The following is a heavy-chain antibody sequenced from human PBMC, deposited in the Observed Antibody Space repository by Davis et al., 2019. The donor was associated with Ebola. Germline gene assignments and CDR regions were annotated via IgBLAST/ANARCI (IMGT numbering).Heavy chain of an antibody. V-gene: IGHV1-3*01. J-gene: IGHJ5*02. CDR3: ATSKYQLLGGNWFDP. CDR1: GYTFTSYA. D-gene: IGHD2-2*01. CDR2: INAGNGNT. Sequence: ASVKVSCKASGYTFTSYAMHWVRQAPGQRLEWMGWINAGNGNTKYSQKFQGRVTITRDTSASTAYMELSSLRSEDTAVYYCATSKYQLLGGNWFDPWGQGTLVTVSS.